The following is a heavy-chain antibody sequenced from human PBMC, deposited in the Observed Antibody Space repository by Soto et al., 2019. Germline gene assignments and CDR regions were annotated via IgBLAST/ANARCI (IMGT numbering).Heavy chain of an antibody. CDR3: ARGHGMDV. V-gene: IGHV4-34*01. Sequence: SETLSLTCAVYGGSFSGYYWSWIRQPPGKGLEWIGEINHSGSTNYNPSLKSRVTISVDTSKNQFSLKLSSVTAADTAVYYCARGHGMDVWGQGTTVTSP. CDR1: GGSFSGYY. CDR2: INHSGST. J-gene: IGHJ6*02.